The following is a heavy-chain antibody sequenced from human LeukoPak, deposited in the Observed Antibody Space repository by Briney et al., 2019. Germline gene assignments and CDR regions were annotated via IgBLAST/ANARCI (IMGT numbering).Heavy chain of an antibody. CDR1: GFTFSSYA. CDR3: ARDPSSSRQLDP. V-gene: IGHV3-21*01. D-gene: IGHD6-13*01. Sequence: GGSLRLSCAASGFTFSSYAMSWVRQAPGKGLEWVSSIRSSSSDIYYADSVKGRFTISRDNAKNSLYLQMNSLRAEDTAVYYCARDPSSSRQLDPWGQGTLVTVSS. J-gene: IGHJ5*02. CDR2: IRSSSSDI.